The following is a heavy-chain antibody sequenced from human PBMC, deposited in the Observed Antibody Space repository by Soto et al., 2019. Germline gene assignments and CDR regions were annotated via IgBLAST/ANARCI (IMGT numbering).Heavy chain of an antibody. V-gene: IGHV5-51*01. J-gene: IGHJ3*02. CDR2: IYPGDSDT. CDR3: ARRGPRDRYCSSTRCYKALYDAFDI. CDR1: GYSFTSYW. D-gene: IGHD2-2*02. Sequence: GESLKISCKGSGYSFTSYWIGWVRQTPGKGLEWMGIIYPGDSDTRYSPSFQGQATISADKSISTAYLQWSSLKASDTAMYYCARRGPRDRYCSSTRCYKALYDAFDIWGQGTMVTVSS.